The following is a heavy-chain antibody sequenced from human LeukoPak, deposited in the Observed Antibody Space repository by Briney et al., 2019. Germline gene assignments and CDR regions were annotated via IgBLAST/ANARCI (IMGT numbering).Heavy chain of an antibody. Sequence: SETLSLTCSVSGGSISNYYWTWIRQPPGERLEWIGYIYYTGSTNYNPSLKSRVTISVDTSKNQFSLRLTSVTAADTAVYYCARRHRYCSGGTCYLYDYWGQGTLVTVSS. CDR1: GGSISNYY. CDR3: ARRHRYCSGGTCYLYDY. V-gene: IGHV4-59*08. CDR2: IYYTGST. J-gene: IGHJ4*02. D-gene: IGHD2-15*01.